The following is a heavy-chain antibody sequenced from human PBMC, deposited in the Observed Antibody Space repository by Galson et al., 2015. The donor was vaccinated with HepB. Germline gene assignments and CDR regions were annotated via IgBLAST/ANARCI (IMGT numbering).Heavy chain of an antibody. Sequence: SLRLSCAASGFTFSSYEMNWVRQAPGKGLEWVSYISSSGSTIYYADSVKGRFTISRDNAKNSLYLQMNSLRAEDTAVYYCARYSSSWYYFDYWGQGTLVTVSS. CDR1: GFTFSSYE. CDR3: ARYSSSWYYFDY. CDR2: ISSSGSTI. J-gene: IGHJ4*02. D-gene: IGHD6-13*01. V-gene: IGHV3-48*03.